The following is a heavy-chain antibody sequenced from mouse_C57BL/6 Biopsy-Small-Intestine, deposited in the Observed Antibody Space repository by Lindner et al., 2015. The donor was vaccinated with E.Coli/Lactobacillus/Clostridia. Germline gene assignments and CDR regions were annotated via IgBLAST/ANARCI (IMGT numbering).Heavy chain of an antibody. CDR1: GYTFTSYG. Sequence: SVKVSCKASGYTFTSYGITWVRQAPGQGLEWMGWISPHDGNTKYSRDVQGIVTMTTDTSTSTVYMELRSLRSDATAVYYCARANHLWGSGGSSYALDYWGQGTLVTVSS. D-gene: IGHD1-1*02. CDR3: ARANHLWGSGGSSYALDY. V-gene: IGHV1-74*01. CDR2: ISPHDGNT. J-gene: IGHJ4*01.